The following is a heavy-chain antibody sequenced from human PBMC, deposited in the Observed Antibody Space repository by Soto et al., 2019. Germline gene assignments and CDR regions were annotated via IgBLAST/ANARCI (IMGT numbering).Heavy chain of an antibody. CDR3: AGHDYDFWSGQKAYYYYYYMDV. Sequence: GGSLRLSCAASGFTFSSYSMNWVRQAPGKGLEWVSYISSSSSTIYYADSVKGRFTISRDNAKNSLYLQMNSLRAEDTAVYYCAGHDYDFWSGQKAYYYYYYMDVWGKGTTVTVSS. CDR1: GFTFSSYS. J-gene: IGHJ6*03. D-gene: IGHD3-3*01. V-gene: IGHV3-48*01. CDR2: ISSSSSTI.